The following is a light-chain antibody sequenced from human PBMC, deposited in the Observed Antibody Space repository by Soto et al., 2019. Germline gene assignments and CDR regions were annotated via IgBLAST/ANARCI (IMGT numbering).Light chain of an antibody. CDR3: QQYHTWT. J-gene: IGKJ1*01. Sequence: IQMTQSPSTLSGSVGDRVTITCRASQTISSWLAWYQQKPGKAPKLLISDASSFESGVPSRFSGSGSGTEFTLTISSLQPDDFATYYCQQYHTWTFGQGTKVDIK. V-gene: IGKV1-5*01. CDR1: QTISSW. CDR2: DAS.